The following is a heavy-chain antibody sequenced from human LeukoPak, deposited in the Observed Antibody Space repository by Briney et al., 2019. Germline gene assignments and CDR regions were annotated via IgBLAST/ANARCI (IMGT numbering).Heavy chain of an antibody. D-gene: IGHD2/OR15-2a*01. Sequence: GESLKISCKGSGFSFTGFWIGWVRQMPGKDLEWMGIIYPGDSDTRYSPSFQGQVTISADRSTSTAYLQWSRLKASDTAIYYCARSAADRSTSLYFQHWGQGTLVTVSS. CDR1: GFSFTGFW. J-gene: IGHJ1*01. CDR2: IYPGDSDT. CDR3: ARSAADRSTSLYFQH. V-gene: IGHV5-51*01.